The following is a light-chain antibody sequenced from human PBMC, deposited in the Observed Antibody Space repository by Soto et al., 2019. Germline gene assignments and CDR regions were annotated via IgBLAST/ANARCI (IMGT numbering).Light chain of an antibody. V-gene: IGKV1-5*01. CDR3: LHYYTYPLT. J-gene: IGKJ1*01. CDR1: QRIGSW. Sequence: DIQMTQSPSTLSASVGDRVSITCRASQRIGSWLAWYQQKPGKVPKLLIYDASTLISGVPSRFSGTESGTEFTLSIASLQPDDFATYYCLHYYTYPLTFGQGTKVDIK. CDR2: DAS.